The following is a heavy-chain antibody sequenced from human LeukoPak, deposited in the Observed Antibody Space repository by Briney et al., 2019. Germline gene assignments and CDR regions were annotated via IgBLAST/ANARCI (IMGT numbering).Heavy chain of an antibody. Sequence: PSETLSLTCTVSGGSISTYYWSWIRQSPGKGLEWIGDVYHSGSTNYNPSLKSRVTISIDTSENQFSLKLTSVTAPDTAVYYCARVTPSFAHNWFDPWGQGTLVTVSS. CDR2: VYHSGST. D-gene: IGHD2-21*02. CDR1: GGSISTYY. CDR3: ARVTPSFAHNWFDP. V-gene: IGHV4-59*08. J-gene: IGHJ5*02.